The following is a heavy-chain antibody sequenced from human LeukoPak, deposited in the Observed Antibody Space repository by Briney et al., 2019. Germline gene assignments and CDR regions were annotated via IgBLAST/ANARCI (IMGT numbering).Heavy chain of an antibody. J-gene: IGHJ4*02. CDR3: ARDPGEVYCSSTSCTYFDY. Sequence: GASVKVSCKASGYTFTSYGISWVRQAPGQGLEWMGWISAYNGNTNYAQKLQGRVTMTTDTSTSTAYMELRSLRSDDTAVYYCARDPGEVYCSSTSCTYFDYWGQGTLVTVPS. V-gene: IGHV1-18*01. D-gene: IGHD2-2*01. CDR2: ISAYNGNT. CDR1: GYTFTSYG.